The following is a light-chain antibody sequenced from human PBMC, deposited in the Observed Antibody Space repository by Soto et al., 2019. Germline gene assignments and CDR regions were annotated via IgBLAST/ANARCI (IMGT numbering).Light chain of an antibody. Sequence: NFMLTQPHSVSESPGKTVTISCTRSSGSIASNYVQWYQQRPGSAPTTVIYEDNQRPSGVPDRFSGSIDSSSNSASLTISGLKTEDEADYYCQSYDSSPWVFGGGTKVTVL. CDR2: EDN. CDR1: SGSIASNY. CDR3: QSYDSSPWV. J-gene: IGLJ3*02. V-gene: IGLV6-57*03.